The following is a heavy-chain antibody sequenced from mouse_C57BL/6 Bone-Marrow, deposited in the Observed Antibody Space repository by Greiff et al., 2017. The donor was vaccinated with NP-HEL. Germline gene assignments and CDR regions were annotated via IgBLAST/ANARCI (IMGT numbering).Heavy chain of an antibody. CDR2: LYPGNSDT. Sequence: VQPQQSGTVLARPGASVKMSCKPSGYTFTSYWMHWVKQRHGQGLEWIGALYPGNSDTSDNQKFKGKAKLTAVTSASTAYMELSSLTNEDSAVYYCTKYGSSYNYAMDYWGQGTSVTVSS. V-gene: IGHV1-5*01. CDR1: GYTFTSYW. CDR3: TKYGSSYNYAMDY. D-gene: IGHD1-1*01. J-gene: IGHJ4*01.